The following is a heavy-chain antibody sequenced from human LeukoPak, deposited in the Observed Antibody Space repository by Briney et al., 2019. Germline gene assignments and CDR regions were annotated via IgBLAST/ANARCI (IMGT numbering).Heavy chain of an antibody. Sequence: TGGSLSLSCAASGFTFTNYWMTWVRQAPGKGREWVANIKQDVSEISYVDSVKGRFTICRENAKNSLYVQMNNLRVEDTAVYYCARDGVVDFWISYRTYNYYYYMDVWGKGTTVTVSS. CDR3: ARDGVVDFWISYRTYNYYYYMDV. J-gene: IGHJ6*03. D-gene: IGHD3-3*01. CDR1: GFTFTNYW. CDR2: IKQDVSEI. V-gene: IGHV3-7*01.